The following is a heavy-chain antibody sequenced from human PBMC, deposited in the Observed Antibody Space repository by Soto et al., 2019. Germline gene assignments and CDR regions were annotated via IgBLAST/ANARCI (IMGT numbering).Heavy chain of an antibody. V-gene: IGHV4-4*07. Sequence: SETLSLTCFGSGASISSYYWSWIRQPAGNGLEWIGRSYSRGSTDYNPSLKSRVTMSLDTSKNQFSLKLSSVTAADTAVYYCARGGGSVVDYWGQGTLVTVSS. CDR2: SYSRGST. J-gene: IGHJ4*02. CDR3: ARGGGSVVDY. D-gene: IGHD6-19*01. CDR1: GASISSYY.